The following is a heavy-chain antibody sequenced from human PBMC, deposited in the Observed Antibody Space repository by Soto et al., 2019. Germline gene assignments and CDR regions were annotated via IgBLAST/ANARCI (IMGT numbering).Heavy chain of an antibody. CDR3: ARALIAARRKTDYYYYYMDV. D-gene: IGHD6-6*01. V-gene: IGHV4-59*01. CDR2: IYYSGST. J-gene: IGHJ6*03. Sequence: SETLSLTCTVSGGSISSYYWSWIRQPPGKGLEWIGYIYYSGSTNYNPSLKSRVTISVDTSKNQFSLELSSVTAADTAVYYCARALIAARRKTDYYYYYMDVWGKGTKVTVSS. CDR1: GGSISSYY.